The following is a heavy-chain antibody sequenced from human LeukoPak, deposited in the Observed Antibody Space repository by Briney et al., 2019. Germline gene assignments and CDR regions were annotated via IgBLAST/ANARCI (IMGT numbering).Heavy chain of an antibody. D-gene: IGHD1-1*01. J-gene: IGHJ4*02. CDR3: TTDKLERRNFDY. Sequence: GGSLRLSCAASGFTFSNAWMSWVRQAPGKGLEWVGRIKSKTDGGTTDYAAPVKGRFTISRDDSKNTLYLQMNSLKTEDIAVYYCTTDKLERRNFDYWGQGTLVTVSS. CDR2: IKSKTDGGTT. V-gene: IGHV3-15*01. CDR1: GFTFSNAW.